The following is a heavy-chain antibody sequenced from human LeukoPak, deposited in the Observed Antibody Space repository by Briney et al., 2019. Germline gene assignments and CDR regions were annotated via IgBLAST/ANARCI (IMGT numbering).Heavy chain of an antibody. CDR2: ISGSGGST. D-gene: IGHD3-10*01. J-gene: IGHJ4*02. Sequence: GGSLRLSCAASGFTFSSYAMSWVRQAPGKGLEWVSAISGSGGSTYYAGSVKGRFTISGDNSKNTLYLQMNSLRAEDTAVYYCAKDLYYYGSGSPFDYWGQGTLVTVSS. V-gene: IGHV3-23*01. CDR3: AKDLYYYGSGSPFDY. CDR1: GFTFSSYA.